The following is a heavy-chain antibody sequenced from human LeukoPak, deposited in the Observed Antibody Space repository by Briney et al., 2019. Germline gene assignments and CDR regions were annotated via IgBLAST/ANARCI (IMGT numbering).Heavy chain of an antibody. V-gene: IGHV3-23*01. CDR1: GFTFSSYA. Sequence: GGSLRLSCAASGFTFSSYAMSWVRQAPGKVLEWVSAISGSGGSTYYADSVKGRFTISRDNSKNTLYLQMNSLRAEDTAVYYCAKVQGGYYYYGMDVWGQGTTVTVSS. CDR3: AKVQGGYYYYGMDV. CDR2: ISGSGGST. J-gene: IGHJ6*02.